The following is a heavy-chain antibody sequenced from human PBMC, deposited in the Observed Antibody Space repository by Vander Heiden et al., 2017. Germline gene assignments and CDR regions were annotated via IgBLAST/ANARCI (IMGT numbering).Heavy chain of an antibody. J-gene: IGHJ4*02. Sequence: QVQLVQSGAEVKKPGASAKVSCKGSGYTFTSYAIHWVRQAPGQRLEWMGWINAGNGNTRSPQKFQDRVTFTRDTSASTAYMELSSLRSEDTAVYYCARAYYDNSGYYYYFDFWGQGTLVTVSS. D-gene: IGHD3-22*01. CDR2: INAGNGNT. V-gene: IGHV1-3*01. CDR3: ARAYYDNSGYYYYFDF. CDR1: GYTFTSYA.